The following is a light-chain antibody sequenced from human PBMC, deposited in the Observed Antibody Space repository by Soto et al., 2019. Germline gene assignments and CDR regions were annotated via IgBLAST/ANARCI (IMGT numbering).Light chain of an antibody. J-gene: IGKJ2*01. V-gene: IGKV4-1*01. CDR1: QTLLYSSNTKHY. Sequence: IVMTQSPDSLAVSLGERATFNCKSSQTLLYSSNTKHYLAWYQQKPGQPPKVIISWASTRNSGVPGRFSGSGSGTDFSLAITSLQAEDVAVYYCQQYYTTPYTFGQGTKLEIK. CDR3: QQYYTTPYT. CDR2: WAS.